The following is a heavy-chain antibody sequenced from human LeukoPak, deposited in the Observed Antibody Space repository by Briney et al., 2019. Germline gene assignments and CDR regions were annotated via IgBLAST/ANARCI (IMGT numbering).Heavy chain of an antibody. CDR1: GYTFTSYD. CDR3: ASAPYSSGYYDYYYYMDV. Sequence: ASVKVSCKASGYTFTSYDINWVRQAPGQGLEWMGRINPNSGGTNYAQKFQGRVTMTRDTSISTAYMELSRLRSDDTAVYYCASAPYSSGYYDYYYYMDVWGKGTTVTVSS. J-gene: IGHJ6*03. CDR2: INPNSGGT. D-gene: IGHD3-22*01. V-gene: IGHV1-2*06.